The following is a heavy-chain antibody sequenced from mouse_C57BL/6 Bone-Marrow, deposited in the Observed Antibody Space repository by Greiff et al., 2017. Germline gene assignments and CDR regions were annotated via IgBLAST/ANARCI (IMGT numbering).Heavy chain of an antibody. CDR1: GFNIKDDY. Sequence: VHVKQSGAELVRPGASVKLSCTASGFNIKDDYMHWVKQRPEQGLEWIGWIDPENGDTEYASKFQGKATITVDTSSNTAYLHLSRLTSEDTAVYYCTTHYYGSSWYFDVWGTGTTVTVSS. CDR2: IDPENGDT. CDR3: TTHYYGSSWYFDV. J-gene: IGHJ1*03. V-gene: IGHV14-4*01. D-gene: IGHD1-1*01.